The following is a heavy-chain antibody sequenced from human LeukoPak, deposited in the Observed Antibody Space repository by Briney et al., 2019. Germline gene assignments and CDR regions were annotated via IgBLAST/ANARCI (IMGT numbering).Heavy chain of an antibody. CDR3: APRGFGSGIDF. D-gene: IGHD3-10*01. CDR2: IYYGGST. CDR1: GGSISSSSYY. J-gene: IGHJ4*02. Sequence: SETLSLTCTASGGSISSSSYYWGWIRQPPGRGLEWIGSIYYGGSTYYNPSLKSRVTISVDTSKNQFSLKLSSVTAADTAVYYCAPRGFGSGIDFWGQGTLVTVSS. V-gene: IGHV4-39*01.